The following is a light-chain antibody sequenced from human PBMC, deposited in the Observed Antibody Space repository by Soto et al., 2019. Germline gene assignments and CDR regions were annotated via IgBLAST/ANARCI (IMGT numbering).Light chain of an antibody. V-gene: IGKV3-15*01. CDR2: GVS. CDR1: QRLSSN. J-gene: IGKJ1*01. CDR3: QQYGSSPWT. Sequence: EIVMTQSPATLSVSPGERATLSCRASQRLSSNLAWYQQKPGQAPRLLIYGVSTRATGVPARFSGSGSGTEFTLTISSLQSEDSAVYYCQQYGSSPWTFGQGTKVEVQ.